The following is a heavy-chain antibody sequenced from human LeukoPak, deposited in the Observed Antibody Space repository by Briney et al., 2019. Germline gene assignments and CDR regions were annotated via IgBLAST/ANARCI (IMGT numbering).Heavy chain of an antibody. CDR1: GFTLSNYW. CDR2: IKQDGSET. V-gene: IGHV3-7*01. J-gene: IGHJ4*02. D-gene: IGHD1-26*01. CDR3: VRQMVGASFDY. Sequence: GGSLRLSCAASGFTLSNYWMSWVRQAPGKGLEWVANIKQDGSETYYVDSVRGRFTFSRDNAENSVYLQMNSLRAEDTAIYYCVRQMVGASFDYWGQGTLVTVSS.